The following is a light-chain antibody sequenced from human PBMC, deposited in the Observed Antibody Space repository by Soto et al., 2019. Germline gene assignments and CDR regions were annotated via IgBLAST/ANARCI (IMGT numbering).Light chain of an antibody. J-gene: IGKJ4*01. V-gene: IGKV1-5*01. CDR2: DAS. Sequence: DIQMTQSPSTLSASVGDRVTITCRASQSISSWLAWYRQKPGKAPKFLIYDASNLESGVPSRLSGSGSGTEFTLTISSLQPEDSATYYCLQRDSYPLSFGGGAKVDIK. CDR1: QSISSW. CDR3: LQRDSYPLS.